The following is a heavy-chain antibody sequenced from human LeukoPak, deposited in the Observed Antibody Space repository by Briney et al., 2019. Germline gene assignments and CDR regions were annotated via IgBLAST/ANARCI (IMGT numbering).Heavy chain of an antibody. J-gene: IGHJ4*02. CDR1: GFTFDDYA. CDR2: ISWNSGSI. CDR3: AKDFYY. V-gene: IGHV3-9*01. Sequence: GRSLRLSCAATGFTFDDYAMHWVRQAPGKGLEWVSGISWNSGSIGYADSVKGRFTISRDNAKNSLYLQMNSLRAEDTALYYCAKDFYYWGQGTLVTVSS.